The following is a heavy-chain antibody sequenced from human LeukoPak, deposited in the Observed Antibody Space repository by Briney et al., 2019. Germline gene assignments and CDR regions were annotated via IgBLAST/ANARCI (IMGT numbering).Heavy chain of an antibody. CDR1: GGTFSSYA. V-gene: IGHV1-69*13. D-gene: IGHD6-6*01. Sequence: ASVKVSCKASGGTFSSYAISWVRQAPGQGLEWMGGIIPIFGTANYAQKFQDRVTITADESTSTAYMELSSLRSEDTAVYYCARESSIAARPGRNWFDPWGQGTLVTVSS. CDR3: ARESSIAARPGRNWFDP. J-gene: IGHJ5*02. CDR2: IIPIFGTA.